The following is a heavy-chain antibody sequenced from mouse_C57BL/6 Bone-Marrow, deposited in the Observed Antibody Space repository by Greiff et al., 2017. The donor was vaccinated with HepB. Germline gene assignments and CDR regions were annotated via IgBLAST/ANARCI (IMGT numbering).Heavy chain of an antibody. J-gene: IGHJ1*03. V-gene: IGHV2-5*01. CDR3: AKTLLRDWYFDV. D-gene: IGHD1-1*01. CDR1: GFSLTSYG. CDR2: IWRGGST. Sequence: VQLQQSGPGLVQPSQSLSITCTVSGFSLTSYGVHWVRQSPGKGLEWLGVIWRGGSTDYNAAFMSRLSITTDNSKSQVFFKMNSLQADDTAIYYCAKTLLRDWYFDVWGTGTTVTVSS.